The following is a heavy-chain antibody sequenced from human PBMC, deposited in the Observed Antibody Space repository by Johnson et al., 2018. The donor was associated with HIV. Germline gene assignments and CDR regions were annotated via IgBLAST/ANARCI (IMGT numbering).Heavy chain of an antibody. CDR2: ISYDGSNK. J-gene: IGHJ3*02. Sequence: VQLVESGGGVVQPGRSLRLSCAASGFTFSSYAMHWVRQAPGKGLEWVAVISYDGSNKYYADSVKGRFTISRDNSKNTLYLQMNSLRTEDTAMYYCARERGALDIWGQGTKVTVSS. D-gene: IGHD3-16*01. V-gene: IGHV3-30-3*01. CDR3: ARERGALDI. CDR1: GFTFSSYA.